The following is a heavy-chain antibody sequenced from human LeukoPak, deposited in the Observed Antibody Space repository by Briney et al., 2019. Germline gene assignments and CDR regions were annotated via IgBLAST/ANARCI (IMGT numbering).Heavy chain of an antibody. CDR1: GGSFSGYY. D-gene: IGHD6-13*01. J-gene: IGHJ4*02. Sequence: SETLSLTCAVYGGSFSGYYWSWIRQPPGKGLEWIGEINHSGSTNYNPSLKSRVTISVDTSKNQFSLKLSSVTAADTAVYYCARAPYSSSRWYFDYWGQGTLVTVSS. V-gene: IGHV4-34*01. CDR2: INHSGST. CDR3: ARAPYSSSRWYFDY.